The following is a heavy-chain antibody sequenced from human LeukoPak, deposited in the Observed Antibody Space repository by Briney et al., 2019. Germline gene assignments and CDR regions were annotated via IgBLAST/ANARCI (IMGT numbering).Heavy chain of an antibody. V-gene: IGHV3-74*01. CDR1: GFTFISYL. CDR3: ARAYSSCWVDY. Sequence: GGSLSHSCAACGFTFISYLLHWVRQAPGKGLVWVSRINSDGSSTSYADSVKGRFTISRDNAKNTLYLQMNSLRAEDTAVYYCARAYSSCWVDYWGQGPLVTVSS. J-gene: IGHJ4*02. D-gene: IGHD6-19*01. CDR2: INSDGSST.